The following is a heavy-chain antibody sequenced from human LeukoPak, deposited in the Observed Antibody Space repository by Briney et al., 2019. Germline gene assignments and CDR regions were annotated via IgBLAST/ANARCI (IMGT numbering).Heavy chain of an antibody. CDR1: GYTFTGYY. J-gene: IGHJ4*02. Sequence: ASVKVSCKASGYTFTGYYMHWVRQAPGQGLEWMGWINPKSGGTNYAQKFQGRVTMTRDTSISTAYMELSRLRSDDTAVYYCARDFPAGGFDYWGQGTLVTVSS. D-gene: IGHD3-16*01. V-gene: IGHV1-2*02. CDR2: INPKSGGT. CDR3: ARDFPAGGFDY.